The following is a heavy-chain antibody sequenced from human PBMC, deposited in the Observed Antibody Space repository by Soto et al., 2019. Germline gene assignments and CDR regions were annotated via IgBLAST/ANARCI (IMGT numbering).Heavy chain of an antibody. D-gene: IGHD2-21*01. J-gene: IGHJ6*02. CDR2: VYQSGST. CDR3: ARLTVIEVPTPPTRHYYYGMDV. Sequence: QVQLQESGPGLMKPSGTLSLTCAVSGASITSPYWWSWVRQAPGKGLEWIGEVYQSGSTNYNPSLKGRVTISVDKSNNEFCLKLNFVTAADTAVYYCARLTVIEVPTPPTRHYYYGMDVWGQGTRVTVSS. CDR1: GASITSPYW. V-gene: IGHV4-4*02.